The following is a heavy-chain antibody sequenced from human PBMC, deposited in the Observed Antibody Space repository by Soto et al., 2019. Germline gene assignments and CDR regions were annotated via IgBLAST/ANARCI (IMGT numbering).Heavy chain of an antibody. D-gene: IGHD3-16*02. Sequence: ASVKVSCKASGGTFSAYAISWVRQAPGQGLEWMGGILPLSGTSNYTQRFQGRVTITADKSTSTAYMELSSLRSDDTAVYYCARTNPTKYYDYVWGDYRREGMDVWGQGTTVTFSS. CDR3: ARTNPTKYYDYVWGDYRREGMDV. CDR1: GGTFSAYA. J-gene: IGHJ6*02. CDR2: ILPLSGTS. V-gene: IGHV1-69*06.